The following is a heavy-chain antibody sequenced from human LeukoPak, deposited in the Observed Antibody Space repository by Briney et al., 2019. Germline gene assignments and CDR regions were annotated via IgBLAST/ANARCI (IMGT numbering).Heavy chain of an antibody. CDR2: INPNNGDT. CDR1: GYTFTGYY. J-gene: IGHJ5*02. D-gene: IGHD1-26*01. Sequence: GASVKVSCKASGYTFTGYYMHWVRQAPGQGLEGMGWINPNNGDTKYAQKFQGRVTMTTDTSISTAYMELSRLKSDDTAVYYCARDQIMGNTSYNWFEPWGQGTQVTVSS. V-gene: IGHV1-2*02. CDR3: ARDQIMGNTSYNWFEP.